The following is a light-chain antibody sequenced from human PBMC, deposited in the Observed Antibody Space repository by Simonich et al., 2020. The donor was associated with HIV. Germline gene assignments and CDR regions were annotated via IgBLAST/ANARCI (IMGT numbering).Light chain of an antibody. Sequence: DIVMTQSPDSLAVSLGERATINCKSSQSILYSSNNKNYLVWYQQKPGQPPKLLIYCASTREAGVPDLFSGSVSGTDFTLTISSLQAEDVAVYYCQQYYSTPITFGQGTRLGIK. CDR3: QQYYSTPIT. CDR1: QSILYSSNNKNY. J-gene: IGKJ5*01. V-gene: IGKV4-1*01. CDR2: CAS.